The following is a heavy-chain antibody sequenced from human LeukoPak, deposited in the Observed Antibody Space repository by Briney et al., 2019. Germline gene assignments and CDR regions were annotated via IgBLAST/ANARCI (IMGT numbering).Heavy chain of an antibody. CDR1: GYNFNTYW. D-gene: IGHD3-10*01. Sequence: ESLKISCKTSGYNFNTYWIGWVRQKPGKGLEWMGIIYPGDSDTKYSPPFEGQVTISADKSINTAYLQWSSLKASDTAMYYCVIYGSGSYFDYWGQGTLVIVSS. CDR3: VIYGSGSYFDY. J-gene: IGHJ4*02. CDR2: IYPGDSDT. V-gene: IGHV5-51*01.